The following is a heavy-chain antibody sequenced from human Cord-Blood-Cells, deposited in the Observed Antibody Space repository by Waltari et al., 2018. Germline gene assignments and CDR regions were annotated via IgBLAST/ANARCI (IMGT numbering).Heavy chain of an antibody. D-gene: IGHD4-17*01. Sequence: QVQLQQWGAGLLKPSETLSLTCAVYGGSFSGYYWSWIRQPPGKGLEWIGEINDSGSTNDNPSLKSRVTISVDTSKNQFSLKLSSVTAADTAVYYCARGRTVTNRYFDYWGQGTLVTVSS. CDR3: ARGRTVTNRYFDY. V-gene: IGHV4-34*01. J-gene: IGHJ4*02. CDR1: GGSFSGYY. CDR2: INDSGST.